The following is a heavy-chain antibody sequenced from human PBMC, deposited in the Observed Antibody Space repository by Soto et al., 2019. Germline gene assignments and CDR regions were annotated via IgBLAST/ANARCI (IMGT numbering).Heavy chain of an antibody. CDR2: LSSSGSTI. D-gene: IGHD6-6*01. J-gene: IGHJ6*02. CDR1: RFTLSSYE. CDR3: ARDRIAARRYDPYSAIDV. V-gene: IGHV3-48*03. Sequence: GGSLGLSCAASRFTLSSYEMNWARQAPGKGLEWVSYLSSSGSTIYYADSVKGRFTISRDNANNSLYLQMNSLRAEDTAVYYCARDRIAARRYDPYSAIDVSGQAPPATVPS.